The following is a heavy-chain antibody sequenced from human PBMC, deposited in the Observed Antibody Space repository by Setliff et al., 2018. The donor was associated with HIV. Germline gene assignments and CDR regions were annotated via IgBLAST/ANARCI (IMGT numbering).Heavy chain of an antibody. J-gene: IGHJ4*02. CDR3: ARGGNWTPLDY. D-gene: IGHD1-20*01. CDR2: IIPIFGTT. Sequence: SVKVSCKASGGSFRSFAITWVRQAPGQRLEWMGTIIPIFGTTNSAQKFQGRVTFTADESTSTAYMDLSSLRSEDTAVYYCARGGNWTPLDYWGQGTMVTVSS. V-gene: IGHV1-69*13. CDR1: GGSFRSFA.